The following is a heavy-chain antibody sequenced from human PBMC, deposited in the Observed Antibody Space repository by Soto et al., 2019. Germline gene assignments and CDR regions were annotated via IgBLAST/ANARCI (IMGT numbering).Heavy chain of an antibody. Sequence: EVQLVESGGVVVQPGGSLRLSCAASGFTFDDYTMHWVRQAPGKGLEWVSLISWDGGSTYYADSVKGRFTISRDNSKNSLYLQMNSLRTEDTALYYCAKGGYGDANTNYYFDYWGQGTLVTVSS. CDR3: AKGGYGDANTNYYFDY. D-gene: IGHD4-17*01. CDR1: GFTFDDYT. CDR2: ISWDGGST. J-gene: IGHJ4*02. V-gene: IGHV3-43*01.